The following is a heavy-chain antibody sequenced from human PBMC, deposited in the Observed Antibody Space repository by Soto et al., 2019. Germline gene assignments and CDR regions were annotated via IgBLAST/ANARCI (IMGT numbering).Heavy chain of an antibody. Sequence: QVQLVESGGGVVQPGKSLRLSCAVSGFTLSSYGIHWVRQAPGKGLEWVAFMSYDGNKKSYADSVKGRFTTSRDNSKNTLYLQMDSLRAEDTAMYYCAKGLSVIQEWIIDGHWGQGTQVTVSS. V-gene: IGHV3-30*18. J-gene: IGHJ4*02. CDR2: MSYDGNKK. CDR1: GFTLSSYG. CDR3: AKGLSVIQEWIIDGH. D-gene: IGHD5-18*01.